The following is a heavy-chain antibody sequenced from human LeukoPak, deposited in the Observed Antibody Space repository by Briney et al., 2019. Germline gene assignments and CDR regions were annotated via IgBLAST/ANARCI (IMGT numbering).Heavy chain of an antibody. CDR1: GFTHRVYA. CDR3: ATDYYDRSGDYTVDY. CDR2: LSGGGATT. D-gene: IGHD3-22*01. J-gene: IGHJ4*02. Sequence: GGSVRLPRAASGFTHRVYAKSGAPHPPGRAREYVSVLSGGGATTHYAVSVKGRLSTSRDKSKNSMFLQMISLRAEDTDVYYCATDYYDRSGDYTVDYWGQGTLVTVSS. V-gene: IGHV3-23*01.